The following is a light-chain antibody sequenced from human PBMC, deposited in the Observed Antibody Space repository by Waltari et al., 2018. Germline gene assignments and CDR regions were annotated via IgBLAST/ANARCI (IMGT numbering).Light chain of an antibody. CDR2: DVS. CDR1: SSHIGGYNY. CDR3: SSYSTNSAHV. V-gene: IGLV2-14*03. Sequence: QSALTQPAPVSGSPGQSIPIPCTGTSSHIGGYNYVSWYQQHPGKAPKLLIYDVSKRPSGVSNRFSGSKSGNTASLRISGLQADDEAEYYCSSYSTNSAHVFGTGTKVTFL. J-gene: IGLJ1*01.